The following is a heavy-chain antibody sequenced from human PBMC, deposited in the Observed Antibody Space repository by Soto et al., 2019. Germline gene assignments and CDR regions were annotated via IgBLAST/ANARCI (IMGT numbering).Heavy chain of an antibody. Sequence: GGSLRLSCAASGFTFSSYGMHWVRQAPGKGLEWVAVISYDGSNKYYADSVKGRFTISRDNSKNTLYLQMSSLRAEDTAVYYCAKDSGDDILTGYFRGSYYYGMDVWGQGTTVTVSS. J-gene: IGHJ6*02. CDR3: AKDSGDDILTGYFRGSYYYGMDV. CDR1: GFTFSSYG. CDR2: ISYDGSNK. D-gene: IGHD3-9*01. V-gene: IGHV3-30*18.